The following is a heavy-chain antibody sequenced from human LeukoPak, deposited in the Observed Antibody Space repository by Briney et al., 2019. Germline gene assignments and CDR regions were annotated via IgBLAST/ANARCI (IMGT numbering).Heavy chain of an antibody. CDR1: GGSFSGYY. D-gene: IGHD3-3*01. CDR2: ISSSGSTI. CDR3: ARDLGYNNFWSGYFNYFDY. V-gene: IGHV3-11*01. J-gene: IGHJ4*02. Sequence: LSLTCAVYGGSFSGYYWSWIRQAPGKGLEWVSYISSSGSTIYYADSVKGRFTISRDNAKNSLYLQMNSLRAEDTAVYYCARDLGYNNFWSGYFNYFDYWGQGTLVTVSS.